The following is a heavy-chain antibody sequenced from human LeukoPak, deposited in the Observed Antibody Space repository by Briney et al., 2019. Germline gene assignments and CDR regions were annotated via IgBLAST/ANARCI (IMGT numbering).Heavy chain of an antibody. J-gene: IGHJ4*02. CDR2: INPNSGGT. D-gene: IGHD2-15*01. Sequence: ASVKVSCKASGYTFTGYYMHWVRQAPGQALEWMGWINPNSGGTNYAQKFQGRVTMTRDTSISTAYMELSRLRSDDTAVYYCARDYLAFSGGSCYFDYWGQGTLVTVSS. CDR3: ARDYLAFSGGSCYFDY. CDR1: GYTFTGYY. V-gene: IGHV1-2*02.